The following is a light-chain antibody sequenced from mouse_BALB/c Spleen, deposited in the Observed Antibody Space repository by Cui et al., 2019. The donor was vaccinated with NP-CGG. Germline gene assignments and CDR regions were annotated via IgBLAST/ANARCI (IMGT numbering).Light chain of an antibody. Sequence: QAVLTQEPALTTAPGETVTNTCRSSTGAVTTSNYANWVQEKPDHLFTGLIGGTNNRTPGVPARFSGSLIGDKAALTITGAQTEDEAIYFCALWYSNHWVFGGGTKLTVL. V-gene: IGLV1*01. CDR3: ALWYSNHWV. CDR1: TGAVTTSNY. CDR2: GTN. J-gene: IGLJ1*01.